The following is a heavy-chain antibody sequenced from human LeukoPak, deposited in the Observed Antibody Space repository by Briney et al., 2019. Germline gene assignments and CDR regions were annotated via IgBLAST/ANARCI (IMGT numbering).Heavy chain of an antibody. CDR1: GYTFTSFG. D-gene: IGHD5-12*01. Sequence: ASVKVSCKASGYTFTSFGFSWVRQAPGQGLEWMGWISAYNGNTNYPQNLQGRVTMTTDTSTSTAYMDLSSLRSEDVAVYYCARDVSVATYYFDYWGQGTLVTVSS. J-gene: IGHJ4*02. CDR2: ISAYNGNT. V-gene: IGHV1-18*03. CDR3: ARDVSVATYYFDY.